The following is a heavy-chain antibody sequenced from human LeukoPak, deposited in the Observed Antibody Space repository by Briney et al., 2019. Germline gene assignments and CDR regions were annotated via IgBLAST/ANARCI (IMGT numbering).Heavy chain of an antibody. V-gene: IGHV4-4*07. CDR2: IYTSGST. J-gene: IGHJ2*01. D-gene: IGHD2-15*01. CDR3: ARGSHTQIYCSGGSCYSGWYFDL. Sequence: SETLSLTCTVSGGSISSYYWSWIRQPAGKGLEWIGRIYTSGSTNYNPSLKSRVTMSGDTSKNQFSLKLSSVTAADTAVYYCARGSHTQIYCSGGSCYSGWYFDLWGRGTLVTVSS. CDR1: GGSISSYY.